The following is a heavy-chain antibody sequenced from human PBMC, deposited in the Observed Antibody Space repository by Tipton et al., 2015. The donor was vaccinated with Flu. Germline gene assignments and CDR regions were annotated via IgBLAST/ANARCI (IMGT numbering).Heavy chain of an antibody. CDR1: GGSISSYY. V-gene: IGHV4-59*01. J-gene: IGHJ6*02. CDR3: ARDGGVGSGWSYSGGNYYYGMDV. Sequence: TLSLTCTVSGGSISSYYWSWIRQPPGKGLEWIGYIYHSGSTNYNPSLKSRVTISVDTSKNQFSLKLSSVTAADTAVYYCARDGGVGSGWSYSGGNYYYGMDVWGQGTTVIVSS. CDR2: IYHSGST. D-gene: IGHD6-19*01.